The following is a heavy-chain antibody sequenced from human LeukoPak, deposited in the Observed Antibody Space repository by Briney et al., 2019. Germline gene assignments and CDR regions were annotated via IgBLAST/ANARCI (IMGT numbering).Heavy chain of an antibody. CDR2: MSSSSTYI. CDR3: AREDSASSANYYYGMDV. V-gene: IGHV3-21*01. D-gene: IGHD2-2*01. CDR1: GFTFSSYS. Sequence: GGPLRLSCAASGFTFSSYSMDWVRQAPGKGLEWVSSMSSSSTYIYYADSVKGRFTISRDNAKNSLFLQMNSLRAEDTAVYYCAREDSASSANYYYGMDVWGQGTTVTVSS. J-gene: IGHJ6*02.